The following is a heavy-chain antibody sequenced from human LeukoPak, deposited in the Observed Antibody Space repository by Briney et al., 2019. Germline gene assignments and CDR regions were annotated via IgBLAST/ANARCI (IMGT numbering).Heavy chain of an antibody. J-gene: IGHJ4*02. CDR1: GFTLSNDW. D-gene: IGHD1-7*01. CDR2: FTADGSNT. CDR3: VRDGHATTPFDY. Sequence: GVSLRLSCAASGFTLSNDWMHWVRQAPGKGLVWVSRFTADGSNTAYADSVKGRFTISSDNAKNTLYLQMNSLRAEDTAVYYCVRDGHATTPFDYWGQGTLVTVSS. V-gene: IGHV3-74*01.